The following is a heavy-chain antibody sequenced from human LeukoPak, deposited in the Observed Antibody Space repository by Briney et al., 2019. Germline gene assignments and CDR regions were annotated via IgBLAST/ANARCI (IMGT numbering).Heavy chain of an antibody. D-gene: IGHD3-22*01. J-gene: IGHJ4*02. Sequence: PGGSLRLSCAASGFTVSSYAMTWVRQAPGKGLEWVSTITGDGGDTYYADSVQGRFTISRDISKNTVFLRMNSLRAEDTAIYFCAKGPRLNSGYHPDSWGQGILVTVSS. CDR3: AKGPRLNSGYHPDS. V-gene: IGHV3-23*01. CDR1: GFTVSSYA. CDR2: ITGDGGDT.